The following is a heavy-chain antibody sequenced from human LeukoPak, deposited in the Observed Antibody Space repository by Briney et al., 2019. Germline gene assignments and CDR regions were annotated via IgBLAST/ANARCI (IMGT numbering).Heavy chain of an antibody. CDR2: IYYSGST. V-gene: IGHV4-39*01. D-gene: IGHD3-22*01. CDR3: ARIVVVIMGLDY. CDR1: GGSISSSSYY. J-gene: IGHJ4*02. Sequence: PSETLSLTXTVSGGSISSSSYYWGWISQPPGKGLEWIGSIYYSGSTYYNPSLKSRVTISVDTSKNQFSLKLSSVTAADTAVYYCARIVVVIMGLDYWGQGTLVTVSS.